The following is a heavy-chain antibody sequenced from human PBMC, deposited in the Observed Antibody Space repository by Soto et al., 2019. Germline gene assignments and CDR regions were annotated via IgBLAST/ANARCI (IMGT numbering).Heavy chain of an antibody. V-gene: IGHV3-30*18. CDR3: AKDRMGAGIRGYFDY. D-gene: IGHD3-10*01. J-gene: IGHJ4*02. CDR2: ISYDGSNK. CDR1: GFTFSSYG. Sequence: VQLVDSGGGVVQPGRSLRLSCAGTGFTFSSYGMHWVRQAPGKGLEWLAVISYDGSNKYYADSVKGRFTISRDNSKNTLYLQMDSLRAEDTAVYYCAKDRMGAGIRGYFDYWGQGTLVTVSS.